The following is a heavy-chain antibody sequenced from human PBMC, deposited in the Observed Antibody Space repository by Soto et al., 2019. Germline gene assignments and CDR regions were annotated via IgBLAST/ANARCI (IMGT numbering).Heavy chain of an antibody. D-gene: IGHD1-1*01. CDR2: VYYTGGT. J-gene: IGHJ6*02. V-gene: IGHV4-59*08. CDR3: VRQGIGNLHGLVDV. Sequence: QVQLQQSGPGLVKPSETLSLTCTVSSGPSSSHNWGWIRQPPGRGLEWIGYVYYTGGTSYNPSLKMRVTISADSSTNHSSMPLSSVTAAETAVYYCVRQGIGNLHGLVDVWGQGTTVSVS. CDR1: SGPSSSHN.